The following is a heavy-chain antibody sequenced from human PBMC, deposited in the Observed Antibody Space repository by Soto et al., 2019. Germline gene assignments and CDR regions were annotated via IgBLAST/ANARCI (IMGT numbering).Heavy chain of an antibody. CDR1: GGSISSGGYS. J-gene: IGHJ4*02. D-gene: IGHD5-12*01. V-gene: IGHV4-30-2*01. CDR2: IYHSGST. Sequence: SETLSLTCAVSGGSISSGGYSWSWIRQPPGKGLEWIGYIYHSGSTYYDPSLKSRVTISVDRSKNQFSLKLSSVTAADTAVYYCAGGPGVARNYWGQGTLVTVSS. CDR3: AGGPGVARNY.